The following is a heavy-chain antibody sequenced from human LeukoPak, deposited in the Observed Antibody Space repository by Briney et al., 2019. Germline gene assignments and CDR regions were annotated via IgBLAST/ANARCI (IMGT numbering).Heavy chain of an antibody. V-gene: IGHV3-23*01. CDR3: AKAGGWFGELLQTSADNWFDP. CDR1: GFTFSNNA. D-gene: IGHD3-10*01. CDR2: TSTSGGSA. J-gene: IGHJ5*02. Sequence: PGGSLRLSCAASGFTFSNNAMSWVRQAPGKGLEWVSATSTSGGSAYYADSVKGRFTISRDNSKNTLYLQMDSLRAEDTAVYYCAKAGGWFGELLQTSADNWFDPWGQGTLVTVSS.